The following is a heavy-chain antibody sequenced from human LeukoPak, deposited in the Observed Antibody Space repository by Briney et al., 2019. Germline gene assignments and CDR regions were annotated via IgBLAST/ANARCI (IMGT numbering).Heavy chain of an antibody. V-gene: IGHV3-49*04. D-gene: IGHD7-27*01. J-gene: IGHJ6*03. CDR1: GFTFGVFA. CDR2: IRSKACGGTT. Sequence: GGSLRLSCAASGFTFGVFAMSWVRQAPGKGLEWVGFIRSKACGGTTAYAASVKGRFTISRDDSKSIAYLQMNSLKTDYTAVYYCWGNYYYYMDVWGKGTTVTVSS. CDR3: WGNYYYYMDV.